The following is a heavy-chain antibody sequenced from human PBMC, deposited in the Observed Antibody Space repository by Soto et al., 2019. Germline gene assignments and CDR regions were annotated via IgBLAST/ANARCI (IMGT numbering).Heavy chain of an antibody. J-gene: IGHJ5*02. Sequence: QVQLVESGGGVVQPGRSLRLSCAASGFTFSSYGMHWVRQAPGKGLEWVAVISYDGSNKYYADSVKGRFTISRDNSKNTLYLQMNSLRAEDTAVYYCAKVLWPADGKLDGGDWFDPWGQGTLVTVSS. V-gene: IGHV3-30*18. D-gene: IGHD2-2*01. CDR1: GFTFSSYG. CDR3: AKVLWPADGKLDGGDWFDP. CDR2: ISYDGSNK.